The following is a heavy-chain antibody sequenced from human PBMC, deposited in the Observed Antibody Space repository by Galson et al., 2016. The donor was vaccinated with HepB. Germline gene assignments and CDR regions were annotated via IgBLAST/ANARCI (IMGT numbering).Heavy chain of an antibody. CDR3: VKDSLKEIQVWSSFDS. Sequence: EWVALISYDDSLIYYADSVKGRFTISRDEATNTLFLQMNSLRREDTGLYYCVKDSLKEIQVWSSFDSWGQGTLVTVSS. CDR2: ISYDDSLI. V-gene: IGHV3-30*18. J-gene: IGHJ4*02. D-gene: IGHD2-21*01.